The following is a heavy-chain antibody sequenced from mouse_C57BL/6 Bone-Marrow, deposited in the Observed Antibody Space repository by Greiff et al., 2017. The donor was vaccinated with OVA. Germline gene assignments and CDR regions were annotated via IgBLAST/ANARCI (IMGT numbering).Heavy chain of an antibody. J-gene: IGHJ1*03. D-gene: IGHD1-1*01. CDR2: IYPGSGST. CDR1: GYTFTSYW. V-gene: IGHV1-55*01. CDR3: AAGYGSSYVGYFDV. Sequence: QVQLQQSGAELVKPGASVKMSCKASGYTFTSYWITWVKQRPGQGLEWIGDIYPGSGSTNYNEKFKSKATLTVDTSSSTAYMQLSSLTSEDSAVYYCAAGYGSSYVGYFDVWGTGTTVTVSS.